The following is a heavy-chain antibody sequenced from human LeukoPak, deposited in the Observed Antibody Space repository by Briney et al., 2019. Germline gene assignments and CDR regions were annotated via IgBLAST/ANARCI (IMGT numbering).Heavy chain of an antibody. CDR1: GYTFTSYY. CDR3: ARHREGLLWFGELPHPLDY. D-gene: IGHD3-10*01. V-gene: IGHV1-69*02. Sequence: SVKVSCKASGYTFTSYYMHWVRQAPGQGLEWMGRIIPIFGIANYAQKFQGRVTITADKSTSTAYMELSSLRSEDTAVYYCARHREGLLWFGELPHPLDYWGQGTLVTVSS. J-gene: IGHJ4*02. CDR2: IIPIFGIA.